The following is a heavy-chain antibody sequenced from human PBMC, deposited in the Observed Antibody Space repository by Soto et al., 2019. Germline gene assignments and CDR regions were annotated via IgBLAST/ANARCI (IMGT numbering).Heavy chain of an antibody. Sequence: QMQLQESGPGLVKPSETLSLTCAVSSASISSEQRWTWVRQPPGKGLEWIGEIHHSGSTNKNPSLKSRGTMSVDKSKDQVSLNLNSVTAADTAVYYCARSFGWYAIDHWGQGTLVIVSS. CDR3: ARSFGWYAIDH. D-gene: IGHD6-19*01. CDR2: IHHSGST. V-gene: IGHV4-4*02. CDR1: SASISSEQR. J-gene: IGHJ4*02.